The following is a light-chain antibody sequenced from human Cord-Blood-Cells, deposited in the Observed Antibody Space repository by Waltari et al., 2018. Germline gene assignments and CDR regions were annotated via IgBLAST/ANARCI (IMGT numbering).Light chain of an antibody. Sequence: SYELTQPSSVSVSPGQTARINCSGDVLSKNYAGWFQQKPGQAPVLVIYKDSERPSGIPERFSGSSSGTTVTLTISGAQVEDEADYYCYSAADNNGVVFGGGTKLTVL. CDR1: VLSKNY. J-gene: IGLJ2*01. V-gene: IGLV3-27*01. CDR2: KDS. CDR3: YSAADNNGVV.